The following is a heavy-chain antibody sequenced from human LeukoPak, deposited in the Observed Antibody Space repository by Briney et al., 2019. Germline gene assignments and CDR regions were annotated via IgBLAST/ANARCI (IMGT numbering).Heavy chain of an antibody. CDR2: IWYDGSNK. D-gene: IGHD5-12*01. Sequence: GGSLRLSCAASGFTFSSYGMHWVRQAPGKGLEWVAVIWYDGSNKYYADSVKGRFTISRDNSKNTLYLQMNSLRAEDTAVYYCARALYSGQRTLPPLVGYWGQGTLVTVSS. CDR1: GFTFSSYG. CDR3: ARALYSGQRTLPPLVGY. J-gene: IGHJ4*02. V-gene: IGHV3-33*01.